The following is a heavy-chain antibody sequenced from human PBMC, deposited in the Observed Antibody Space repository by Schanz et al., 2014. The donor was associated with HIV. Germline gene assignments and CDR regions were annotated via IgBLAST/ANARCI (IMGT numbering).Heavy chain of an antibody. V-gene: IGHV3-48*02. CDR1: GFTFSSYS. CDR2: ISLSSGTK. CDR3: AREDHYDDGTYYQGAFDT. J-gene: IGHJ3*02. D-gene: IGHD3-22*01. Sequence: EVHLVESGGYLVQPGGSLRLSCAASGFTFSSYSMNWVRQAPGKGLEWIAHISLSSGTKYNADSVKGRFTISRDNAKASVYLPMNSLRDEATAVYYCAREDHYDDGTYYQGAFDTWGQGTMVTVSS.